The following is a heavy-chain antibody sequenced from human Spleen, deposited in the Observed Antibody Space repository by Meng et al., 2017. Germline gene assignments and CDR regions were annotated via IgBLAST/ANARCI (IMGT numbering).Heavy chain of an antibody. J-gene: IGHJ4*02. Sequence: QVQLVQSGADVKKPGASVKVSCKASGYTFTAYYIHWVRQAPGQGLEWMGRINPNSGGTNYAQKFQGWVTMTRDTSISTAYMELSRLRSDDTAVYYCARLYCSGGSCYFDYWGQGTLVTVSS. V-gene: IGHV1-2*04. CDR1: GYTFTAYY. CDR2: INPNSGGT. D-gene: IGHD2-15*01. CDR3: ARLYCSGGSCYFDY.